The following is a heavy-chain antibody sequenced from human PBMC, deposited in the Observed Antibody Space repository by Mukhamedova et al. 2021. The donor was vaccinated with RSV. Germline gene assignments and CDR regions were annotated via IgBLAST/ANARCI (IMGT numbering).Heavy chain of an antibody. Sequence: MGGIIPIFGTANYAQKFQGRVTITADESMSTAYMELSSLRSEDTAVYYCARGLRFLEWLSHYWGQGTLVTVSS. CDR3: ARGLRFLEWLSHY. CDR2: IIPIFGTA. J-gene: IGHJ4*02. V-gene: IGHV1-69*01. D-gene: IGHD3-3*01.